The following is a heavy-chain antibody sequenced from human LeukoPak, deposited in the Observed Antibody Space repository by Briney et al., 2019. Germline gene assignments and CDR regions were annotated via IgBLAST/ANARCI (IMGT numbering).Heavy chain of an antibody. CDR2: IRYDGSNK. CDR3: ARGGKRAVAGTRSPQYFQH. D-gene: IGHD6-19*01. CDR1: GFTFSSYG. V-gene: IGHV3-30*02. J-gene: IGHJ1*01. Sequence: GGSLRLSCAASGFTFSSYGMHWVRQAPGKGLEWVAFIRYDGSNKYYADSVKGRFTISRDNSKNTLYLQMNSLRAEDTAVYYCARGGKRAVAGTRSPQYFQHWGQGTLVTVSS.